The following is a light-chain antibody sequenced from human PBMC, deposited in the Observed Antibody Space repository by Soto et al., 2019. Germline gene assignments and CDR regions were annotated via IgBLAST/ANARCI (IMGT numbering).Light chain of an antibody. CDR3: QRYGTSRGT. J-gene: IGKJ2*01. V-gene: IGKV3-20*01. Sequence: EIVLTQSPGTLSLSPGERATLACRASESVTSTHLAWYQQKGGQAPRLLIYAISTRASGIPDRFSGSGSGTDFTLTISRLEPEDCGVYYCQRYGTSRGTFGQGTKLEIK. CDR1: ESVTSTH. CDR2: AIS.